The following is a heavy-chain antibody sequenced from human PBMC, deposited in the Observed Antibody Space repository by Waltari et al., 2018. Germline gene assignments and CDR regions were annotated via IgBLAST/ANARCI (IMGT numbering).Heavy chain of an antibody. Sequence: GLVQPGGSLRLSCEASGFTFSSDWMSWVRQAPGKGLEWVANIKHDGSEKDFLDSVKGRFTISRDNAKNSLFLQMNSLRVEDTAVYYCAREDNVYNWFDSWGQGTLVTVSS. V-gene: IGHV3-7*01. J-gene: IGHJ5*01. D-gene: IGHD3-10*02. CDR3: AREDNVYNWFDS. CDR1: GFTFSSDW. CDR2: IKHDGSEK.